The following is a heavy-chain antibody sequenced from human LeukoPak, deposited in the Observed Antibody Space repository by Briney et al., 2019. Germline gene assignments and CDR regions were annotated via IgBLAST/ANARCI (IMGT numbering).Heavy chain of an antibody. J-gene: IGHJ3*02. V-gene: IGHV3-53*01. CDR1: GFTFSNYA. CDR3: ARDLAGVVVPI. Sequence: GGSLRLSCAASGFTFSNYAMNWVRQAPGKGLEWVSVIYSGGGTYYADSVKGRFTISRDNFKNTVYLQMNSLRAEDTALYYCARDLAGVVVPIWGQGTMVTVSS. CDR2: IYSGGGT. D-gene: IGHD2-2*01.